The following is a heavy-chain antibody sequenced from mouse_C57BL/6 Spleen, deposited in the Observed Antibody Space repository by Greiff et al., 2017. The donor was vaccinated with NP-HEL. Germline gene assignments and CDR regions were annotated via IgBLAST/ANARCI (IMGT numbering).Heavy chain of an antibody. CDR1: GYTFTSYW. CDR3: TREDDYDVVYYAMDY. J-gene: IGHJ4*01. D-gene: IGHD2-4*01. CDR2: IYPGNSDT. V-gene: IGHV1-5*01. Sequence: EVKLVESGTVLARPGASVKMSCKTSGYTFTSYWMHWVKQRPGQGLEWIGAIYPGNSDTSYNQKFKGKAKLTAVTSASTAYMELSSLTNEDSAVYYCTREDDYDVVYYAMDYWGQGTSVTVSS.